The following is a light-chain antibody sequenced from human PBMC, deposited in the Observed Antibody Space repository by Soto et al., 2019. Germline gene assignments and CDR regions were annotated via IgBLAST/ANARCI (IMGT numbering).Light chain of an antibody. CDR2: GAS. J-gene: IGKJ4*01. Sequence: EILITQSPATLSVSPGETVTFSCRASRSVSNRLAWYQHKPGQAPRLLISGASNGATGIPPKFSGSGSGTEFTLTVDSLQSDDIAVYYCQQYYNWPVTLGGGTKVDIK. CDR1: RSVSNR. V-gene: IGKV3-15*01. CDR3: QQYYNWPVT.